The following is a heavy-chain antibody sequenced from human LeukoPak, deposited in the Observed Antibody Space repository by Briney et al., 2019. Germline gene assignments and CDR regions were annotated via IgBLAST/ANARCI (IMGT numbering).Heavy chain of an antibody. D-gene: IGHD3-22*01. Sequence: KPSQTLSLTCTVSGGSISSGSYYWSWIRQPAGKGLEWIGRIYTSGSTNYNPSLKSRVTISVDTSKNQFSLKLSSVTAADTAVYYCARVRYYYDSSGYGVGYYYYMDVWGKGTTVTISS. CDR1: GGSISSGSYY. CDR3: ARVRYYYDSSGYGVGYYYYMDV. CDR2: IYTSGST. J-gene: IGHJ6*03. V-gene: IGHV4-61*02.